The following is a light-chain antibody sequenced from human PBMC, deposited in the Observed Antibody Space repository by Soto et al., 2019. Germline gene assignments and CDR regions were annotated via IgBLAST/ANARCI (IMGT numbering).Light chain of an antibody. CDR2: KAA. Sequence: DIQMTQSPSTLSVSVGDRVAITCRASDNIVHWVAWYQQKPGKAPKLLIYKAANLADEVPSRFAGSGSGTDFTLTITRLQPDDFATYYCQHYNSFSRTFGQGTKVEV. CDR1: DNIVHW. J-gene: IGKJ1*01. CDR3: QHYNSFSRT. V-gene: IGKV1-5*03.